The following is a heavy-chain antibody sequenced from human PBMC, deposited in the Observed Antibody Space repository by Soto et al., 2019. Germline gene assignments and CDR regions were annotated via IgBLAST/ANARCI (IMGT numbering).Heavy chain of an antibody. V-gene: IGHV4-39*01. CDR2: IYYSGIT. J-gene: IGHJ4*02. CDR1: GVSISNSSYY. CDR3: ARHGSN. Sequence: QLQLQESGPGLVKPSETLSLTCTVSGVSISNSSYYWGWIRRPPGKGLAWIGTIYYSGITYYNPSLKSRVTISVDTSKNQFSLKLTSVTAADTAVYYCARHGSNWGQGTLVTVSS.